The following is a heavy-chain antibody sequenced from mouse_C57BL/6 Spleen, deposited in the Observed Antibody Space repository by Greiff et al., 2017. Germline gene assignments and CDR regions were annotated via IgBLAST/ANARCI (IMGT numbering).Heavy chain of an antibody. V-gene: IGHV1-69*01. D-gene: IGHD1-1*01. Sequence: VQLQQPGAELVMPGASVKLSCKASGYTFTSYWMHWVKQRPGQGLEWIGEIDPSDSYTNYNQKFKGKSTLTADKSSSTAYMQLSSLTSEDSSVYYCARGYYDYWGQGTTLTVSS. CDR3: ARGYYDY. CDR1: GYTFTSYW. CDR2: IDPSDSYT. J-gene: IGHJ2*01.